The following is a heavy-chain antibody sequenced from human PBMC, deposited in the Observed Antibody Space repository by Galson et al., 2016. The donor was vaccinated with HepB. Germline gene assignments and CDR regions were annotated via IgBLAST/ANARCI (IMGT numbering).Heavy chain of an antibody. CDR1: GFIFSRYG. V-gene: IGHV3-30*18. Sequence: SLRLSCAAAGFIFSRYGMHWVRQAPGKGLEWVAVISDDGSNKYYADSVKGRVTISRDNSKNTVDLQMSSLRAEDTAVYYCVKEGFEFLGGDYIHYGMDVWGHGTTVIVSS. J-gene: IGHJ6*02. D-gene: IGHD4-11*01. CDR3: VKEGFEFLGGDYIHYGMDV. CDR2: ISDDGSNK.